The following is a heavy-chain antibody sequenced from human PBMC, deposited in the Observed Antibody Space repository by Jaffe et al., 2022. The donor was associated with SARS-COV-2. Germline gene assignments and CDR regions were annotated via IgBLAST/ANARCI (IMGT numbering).Heavy chain of an antibody. J-gene: IGHJ3*02. CDR3: ARKGYGVLDAFDI. D-gene: IGHD4-17*01. CDR2: IYSNTDT. V-gene: IGHV3-66*02. CDR1: GFTISGNY. Sequence: EVQLVESGGGLVQPGGSLRLSCAASGFTISGNYMTWVRQAPGKGLEWVSVIYSNTDTYNADSVKGRFTISRDNSKNTLYLQMNSLRVEDTAVYYCARKGYGVLDAFDIWGQGTMVTVSS.